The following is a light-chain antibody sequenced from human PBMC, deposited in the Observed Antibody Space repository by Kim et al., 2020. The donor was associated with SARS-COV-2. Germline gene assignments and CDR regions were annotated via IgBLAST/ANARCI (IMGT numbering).Light chain of an antibody. CDR3: QSYDYSLGALV. CDR2: LTT. Sequence: SGAPGQRVTISCTGTGHDVHWYQLLPGTAPKLLIFLTTKRPSGVPDRFSGSKSGTSASLAISGLQAEDEADYYCQSYDYSLGALVFGGGTQLTVL. CDR1: GHD. V-gene: IGLV1-40*01. J-gene: IGLJ2*01.